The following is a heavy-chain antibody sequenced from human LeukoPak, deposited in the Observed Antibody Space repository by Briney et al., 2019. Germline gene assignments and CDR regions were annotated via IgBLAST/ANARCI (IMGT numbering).Heavy chain of an antibody. V-gene: IGHV6-1*01. D-gene: IGHD1-1*01. J-gene: IGHJ4*02. CDR1: GDSVSINSAA. CDR3: AGESTWRIDY. CDR2: TYYRSKWYN. Sequence: SQTLSLTCAICGDSVSINSAAWNWIRQSPSRGLEWLGRTYYRSKWYNDYAVSVKSRIIINPNTSKNQFSLQLNSVTPDDTAVYYCAGESTWRIDYWGQGTLVTVSS.